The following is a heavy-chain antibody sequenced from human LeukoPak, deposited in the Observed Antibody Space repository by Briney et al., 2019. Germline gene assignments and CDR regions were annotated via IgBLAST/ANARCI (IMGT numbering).Heavy chain of an antibody. CDR2: NNGDGSTT. CDR1: GFTFSSYS. J-gene: IGHJ5*02. Sequence: PGGSLRLSCVASGFTFSSYSMNWVRQAPGKGLMYISRNNGDGSTTNYADVVKGRFTMSRDNVKNTLYLQMNSLRVEDTAVYYCARDPRNVGLAPWGQGTLVTVSS. D-gene: IGHD2-15*01. V-gene: IGHV3-74*01. CDR3: ARDPRNVGLAP.